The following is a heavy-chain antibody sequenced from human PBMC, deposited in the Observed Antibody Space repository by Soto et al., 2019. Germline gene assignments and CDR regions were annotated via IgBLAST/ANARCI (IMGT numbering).Heavy chain of an antibody. D-gene: IGHD5-18*01. CDR2: IFYSGST. J-gene: IGHJ4*02. V-gene: IGHV4-59*01. CDR3: ARAGTAMVQLDY. Sequence: SETLSLTCTVSGGSISSFFWSWIRQPPGKGLEWIGYIFYSGSTNYNPSLKSRVTISVDTSKNQFSLKLTSVTAADTAVYYCARAGTAMVQLDYWGQGTLVTVSS. CDR1: GGSISSFF.